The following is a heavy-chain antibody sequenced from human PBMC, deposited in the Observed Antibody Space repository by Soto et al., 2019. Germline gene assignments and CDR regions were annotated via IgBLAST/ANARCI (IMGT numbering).Heavy chain of an antibody. Sequence: EVQLVESGGGLVQPGGSLRLSCAASGFTFSNFYMSWVRQAPGKGLEWVANIKQDGSEKYYVDSVRGRFTISRDNAKNSLCLQMNSLRAEDTAVYYCARARYCSGDCPHFDYWGQGTLVTVSS. D-gene: IGHD2-21*02. CDR3: ARARYCSGDCPHFDY. J-gene: IGHJ4*02. CDR2: IKQDGSEK. CDR1: GFTFSNFY. V-gene: IGHV3-7*01.